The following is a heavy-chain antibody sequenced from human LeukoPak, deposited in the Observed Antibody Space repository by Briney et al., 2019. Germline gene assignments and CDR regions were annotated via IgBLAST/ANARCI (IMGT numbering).Heavy chain of an antibody. CDR3: ARDPLDSSGYYYGGSFDY. Sequence: GGSLRLSCAASGFTFSSYAMHRVRQAPGKGLEWVAVISSDGRNKDYADSVKGRFTISRDNSKNTLYLQMNSLRDEDTAVYYCARDPLDSSGYYYGGSFDYWGQGTLVIVSS. D-gene: IGHD3-22*01. CDR1: GFTFSSYA. J-gene: IGHJ4*02. V-gene: IGHV3-30*04. CDR2: ISSDGRNK.